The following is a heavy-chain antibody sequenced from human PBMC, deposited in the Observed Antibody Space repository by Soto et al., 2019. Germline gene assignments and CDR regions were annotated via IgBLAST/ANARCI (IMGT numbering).Heavy chain of an antibody. CDR2: ITAGGFNT. CDR3: AKNIGGFSGYADFDY. V-gene: IGHV3-23*01. Sequence: EVQLLESGGDLVQPGGSLRLSCVTSGFTFSNDDLSWVRQASGKGLEWVSAITAGGFNTYYADSVKGRFTISTDNSKNTLYLQLNSPRAEDTAVFYCAKNIGGFSGYADFDYWGQGTLVTVSS. D-gene: IGHD5-12*01. J-gene: IGHJ4*02. CDR1: GFTFSNDD.